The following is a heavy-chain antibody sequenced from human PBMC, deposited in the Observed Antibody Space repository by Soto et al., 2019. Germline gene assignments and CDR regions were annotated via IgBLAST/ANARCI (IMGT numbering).Heavy chain of an antibody. CDR1: VFTFSSYG. J-gene: IGHJ6*02. V-gene: IGHV3-30*18. CDR2: ISYDGSNK. Sequence: LRLSCAASVFTFSSYGMHWVRQAPGKDLERVAVISYDGSNKCYADSVKGRLTISRDNSQNTLYLQMNSLRAEDTAVYYCAKDGYCSSTSCYPTALYYYYYYSMDVWGHRTTVT. CDR3: AKDGYCSSTSCYPTALYYYYYYSMDV. D-gene: IGHD2-2*03.